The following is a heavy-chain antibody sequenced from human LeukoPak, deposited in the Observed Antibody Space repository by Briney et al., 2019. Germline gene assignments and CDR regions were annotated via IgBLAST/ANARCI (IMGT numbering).Heavy chain of an antibody. CDR1: GGSISNYY. V-gene: IGHV4-4*07. J-gene: IGHJ4*02. Sequence: PSETLSLTCTVSGGSISNYYWNWIRQPAGKGLEWIGRIYSSGNTNYNPSLKSRVTMSVDTSKNHFSLKLSSVTAADTAVYYCARSFDSSGYFYDYWGQGTLVTVSS. CDR2: IYSSGNT. D-gene: IGHD3-22*01. CDR3: ARSFDSSGYFYDY.